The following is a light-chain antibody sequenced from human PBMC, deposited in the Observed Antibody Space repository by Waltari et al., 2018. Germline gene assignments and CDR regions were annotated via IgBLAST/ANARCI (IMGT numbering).Light chain of an antibody. Sequence: QSVLTQPPSVSGAPGQRVPISCTGSSPNIGAGYDLPWYQQLPGTAPKLLVYGNNDRPSGVPDRFSGSKSGTSASLAITGLQAEDEADYYCQSYDSRLAVVFGGGTKVTVL. CDR3: QSYDSRLAVV. CDR2: GNN. V-gene: IGLV1-40*01. J-gene: IGLJ2*01. CDR1: SPNIGAGYD.